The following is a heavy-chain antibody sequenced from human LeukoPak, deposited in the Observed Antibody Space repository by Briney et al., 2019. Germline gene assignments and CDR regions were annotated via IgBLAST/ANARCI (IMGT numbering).Heavy chain of an antibody. CDR2: IDQSGTT. J-gene: IGHJ4*02. V-gene: IGHV4-34*01. CDR1: GGSFSGYY. D-gene: IGHD3-10*01. CDR3: ARVPHYYFGYGYFDS. Sequence: SETLSLTCAVYGGSFSGYYWSWLRQPPGKGLEWIGEIDQSGTTNYNPSLTSRVSISVDTSKKQFSLTLTSMTAADTAVYYCARVPHYYFGYGYFDSWGQGTLVTVSS.